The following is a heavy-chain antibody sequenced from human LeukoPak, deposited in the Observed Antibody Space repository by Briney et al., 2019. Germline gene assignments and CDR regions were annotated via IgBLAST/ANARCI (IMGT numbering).Heavy chain of an antibody. CDR3: ARGNYDILTDYFTIDS. J-gene: IGHJ4*02. D-gene: IGHD3-9*01. CDR1: GFTFSSYA. Sequence: GGSLRLSCAASGFTFSSYAMSWVRQAPGKGLEWVSSISSSSSYIYYADSVKGRFTISRDNAKNSLYLQMNSLRAEDTAVYYCARGNYDILTDYFTIDSWGQGTLVTVSS. V-gene: IGHV3-21*01. CDR2: ISSSSSYI.